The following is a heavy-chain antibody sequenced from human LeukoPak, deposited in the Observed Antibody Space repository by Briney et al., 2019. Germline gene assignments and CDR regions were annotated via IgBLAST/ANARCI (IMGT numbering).Heavy chain of an antibody. D-gene: IGHD1-26*01. CDR1: GFTFASFA. CDR2: VTGSGSNT. J-gene: IGHJ4*02. Sequence: PGGSLRLSCTASGFTFASFAMNWVRQAPGKGLEWVSAVTGSGSNTYYADSVRGRFTISRDNSKNTLYLQMDSLRAEDTAVYYCAKGVKGSETYALDYWGQGTLVTVSS. CDR3: AKGVKGSETYALDY. V-gene: IGHV3-23*01.